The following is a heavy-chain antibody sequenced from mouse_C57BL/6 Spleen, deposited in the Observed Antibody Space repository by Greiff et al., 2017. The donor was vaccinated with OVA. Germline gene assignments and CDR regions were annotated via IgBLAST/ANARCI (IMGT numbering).Heavy chain of an antibody. CDR3: ARVGWDEGY. CDR2: ISYDGSN. J-gene: IGHJ4*01. V-gene: IGHV3-6*01. Sequence: ESGPGLVKPSQSLSLTCSVTGYSITSGYYWNWIRQFPGNKLEWLGYISYDGSNNYNPSLKNRISITRDTSKNQFFLKLNAVTTEDTATYDCARVGWDEGYWGQGTSVTASS. CDR1: GYSITSGYY. D-gene: IGHD4-1*01.